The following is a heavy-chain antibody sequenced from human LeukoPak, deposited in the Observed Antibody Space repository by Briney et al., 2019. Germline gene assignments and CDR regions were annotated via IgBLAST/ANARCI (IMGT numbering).Heavy chain of an antibody. CDR1: GGSFSGYY. V-gene: IGHV4-34*01. D-gene: IGHD6-19*01. CDR3: ARDQGIAVAGTYHWFDP. Sequence: SETLSLTCAVYGGSFSGYYWSWIRQPPGKGLEWIGYIYHSGSTYYNPSLKSRVTISVDRSKNQFSLKLSSVTAADTAVYYCARDQGIAVAGTYHWFDPWGQGTLVTVSS. J-gene: IGHJ5*02. CDR2: IYHSGST.